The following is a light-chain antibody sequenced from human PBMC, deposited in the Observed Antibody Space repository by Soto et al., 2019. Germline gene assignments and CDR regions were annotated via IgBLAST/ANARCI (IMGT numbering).Light chain of an antibody. Sequence: NVLTQSPGTLSLSQGERATLSCRASQSVSSSYLAWYQQKPGQAPRLLIYGASSRATGIPDRFSGSGSGTDFTLTISRLEPEDFAVYYCQQYGSSPRITFCQGARLEIK. V-gene: IGKV3-20*01. CDR1: QSVSSSY. J-gene: IGKJ5*01. CDR3: QQYGSSPRIT. CDR2: GAS.